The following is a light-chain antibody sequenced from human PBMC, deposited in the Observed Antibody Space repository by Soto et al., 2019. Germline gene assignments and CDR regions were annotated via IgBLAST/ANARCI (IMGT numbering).Light chain of an antibody. V-gene: IGKV1-33*01. CDR2: DAS. J-gene: IGKJ5*01. CDR3: QKYNSYPIN. Sequence: DIQITHSPCSLSASVVDRVTITFQASQDISNYLNWYQQKPGKAPKLLIYDASNLETGVPSRFSGSGSGTEFTLTISSLQPDDFATYYCQKYNSYPINFGQGTRLEIK. CDR1: QDISNY.